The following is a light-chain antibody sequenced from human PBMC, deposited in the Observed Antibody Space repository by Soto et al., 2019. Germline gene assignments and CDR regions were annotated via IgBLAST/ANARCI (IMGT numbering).Light chain of an antibody. J-gene: IGLJ2*01. CDR2: DVS. Sequence: QSALTQPASVSGSPGQSITISCTGTSSDVGGYNYVSWYQQHPGKAPKLMIYDVSNRPSGVSNRFSGSKSGNTASLIISGLQAEDEADYYCSSYTSSSTPLFGGGTKLTVL. V-gene: IGLV2-14*01. CDR1: SSDVGGYNY. CDR3: SSYTSSSTPL.